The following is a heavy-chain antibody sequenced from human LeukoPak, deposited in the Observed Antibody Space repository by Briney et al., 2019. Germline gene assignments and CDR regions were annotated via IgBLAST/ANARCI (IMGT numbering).Heavy chain of an antibody. J-gene: IGHJ4*02. CDR2: ISSSGTTI. CDR1: GFSFSTYS. D-gene: IGHD3-3*02. Sequence: PGGSLRLSCAASGFSFSTYSMNWVRQAPGKGLEWVSYISSSGTTIYYADSVKGRFTISRDNANNSLYLRMHSLRAEDTALYYCARPASTFPLGYWGQGTLVTVSS. CDR3: ARPASTFPLGY. V-gene: IGHV3-48*04.